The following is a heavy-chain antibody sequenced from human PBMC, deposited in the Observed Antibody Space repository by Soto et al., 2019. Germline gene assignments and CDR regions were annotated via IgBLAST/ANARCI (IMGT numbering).Heavy chain of an antibody. V-gene: IGHV1-8*01. D-gene: IGHD4-17*01. CDR1: GYTFTSYD. Sequence: QVQLVQSGAEVKQPGASVKVSCKASGYTFTSYDINWVRQATGQGREWMGWMNPNSGNTGYAQKFQGRVTMTRNTSISTAYKELNSLRSDDTAVNYCARSTNDYGDRHWGQGSMVTVSS. J-gene: IGHJ4*02. CDR3: ARSTNDYGDRH. CDR2: MNPNSGNT.